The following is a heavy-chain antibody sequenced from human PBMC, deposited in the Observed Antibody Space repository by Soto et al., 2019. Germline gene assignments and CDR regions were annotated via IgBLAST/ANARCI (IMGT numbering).Heavy chain of an antibody. D-gene: IGHD1-26*01. CDR1: GYTFTSYG. CDR3: ARDNRGSYHSYYYYYGMDV. J-gene: IGHJ6*02. Sequence: QVQLVQSGAEVKKPGASVKVSCKASGYTFTSYGISWVRQAPGQGLEWMGWISAYNGNTNYAQKLQGRVTMTTDTSTSTAYMALRSLRSDDTAVYYCARDNRGSYHSYYYYYGMDVWGQGTTVTVSS. V-gene: IGHV1-18*01. CDR2: ISAYNGNT.